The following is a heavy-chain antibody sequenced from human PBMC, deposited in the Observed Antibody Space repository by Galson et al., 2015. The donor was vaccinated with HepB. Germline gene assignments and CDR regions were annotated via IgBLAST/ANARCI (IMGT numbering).Heavy chain of an antibody. V-gene: IGHV3-21*01. D-gene: IGHD2-2*02. CDR2: ISSSSSYI. CDR3: ARLVVPAAIRLYYYYGMDV. Sequence: SLRLSCAASGFTFSSYSMNWVRQAPGKGLEWVSSISSSSSYIYYADSVKGRFTISRDNAKNSLYLQMNSLRAEDTAVYYCARLVVPAAIRLYYYYGMDVWGQGTTVTVSS. J-gene: IGHJ6*02. CDR1: GFTFSSYS.